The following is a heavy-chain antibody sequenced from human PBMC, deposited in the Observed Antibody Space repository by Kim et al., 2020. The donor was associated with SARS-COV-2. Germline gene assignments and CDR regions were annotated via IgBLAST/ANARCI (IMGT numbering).Heavy chain of an antibody. Sequence: GRFTISTDNSKNTLYLKMNSLRAEDTAVYYCARDTPICSSTSCYEAAFGYWGQGTLVTVSS. D-gene: IGHD2-2*01. CDR3: ARDTPICSSTSCYEAAFGY. V-gene: IGHV3-66*01. J-gene: IGHJ4*02.